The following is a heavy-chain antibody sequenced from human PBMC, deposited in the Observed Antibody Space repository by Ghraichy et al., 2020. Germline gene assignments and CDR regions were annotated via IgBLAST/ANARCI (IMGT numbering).Heavy chain of an antibody. CDR3: AKDFPSIAAAGTDYGMDV. V-gene: IGHV3-23*01. CDR2: ISGSGGST. Sequence: GGSLRLSCAASGFTFSSYAMSWVRQAPGKGLEWVSAISGSGGSTYYADSVKGRFTISRDNSKNTLYLQMNSLRAEDTAVYYCAKDFPSIAAAGTDYGMDVWGKGTTVTVSS. D-gene: IGHD6-13*01. J-gene: IGHJ6*04. CDR1: GFTFSSYA.